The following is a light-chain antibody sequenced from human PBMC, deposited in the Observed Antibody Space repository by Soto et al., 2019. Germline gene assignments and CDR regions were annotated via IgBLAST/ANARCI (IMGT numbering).Light chain of an antibody. CDR3: QTWGTGIHVV. Sequence: QHVLTQSPSASASLGASVKLTCTLSSKLSSYAIAWHQQQPEKGPRYLMKLDSDGSHTKGDAIPDRFSGSSSGAERYLTISSLQSEDEADYYCQTWGTGIHVVFGGGTKLTVL. V-gene: IGLV4-69*01. CDR2: LDSDGSH. J-gene: IGLJ2*01. CDR1: SKLSSYA.